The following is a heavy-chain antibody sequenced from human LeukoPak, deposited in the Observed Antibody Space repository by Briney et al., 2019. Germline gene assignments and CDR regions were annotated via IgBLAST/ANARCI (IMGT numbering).Heavy chain of an antibody. V-gene: IGHV1-69*13. D-gene: IGHD3-22*01. CDR3: ARDLKSYYDSSGYYSPGY. Sequence: ASVKVSCKASGGTFSSYNFIWVRQAPGQGLEWMGGIIPIFGTANYAQKFQGRVTITADESTSTAYMELSSLGSEDTAVYYCARDLKSYYDSSGYYSPGYWGQGTLVTVSS. J-gene: IGHJ4*02. CDR2: IIPIFGTA. CDR1: GGTFSSYN.